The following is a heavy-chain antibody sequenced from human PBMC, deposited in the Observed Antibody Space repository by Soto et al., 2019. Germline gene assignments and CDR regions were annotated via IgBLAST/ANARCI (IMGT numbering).Heavy chain of an antibody. V-gene: IGHV4-34*01. D-gene: IGHD2-15*01. CDR2: INHSGST. CDR3: ARYWGRYCSGGSCPWDY. Sequence: KPXATLSLTCAVYGGSFSGYYWSWIRQPPGKGLEWIGEINHSGSTNYDPSLKSRVTISVDTSKNQFSLKLSSVTAADTAVYYCARYWGRYCSGGSCPWDYWGQGTLVTVSS. J-gene: IGHJ4*02. CDR1: GGSFSGYY.